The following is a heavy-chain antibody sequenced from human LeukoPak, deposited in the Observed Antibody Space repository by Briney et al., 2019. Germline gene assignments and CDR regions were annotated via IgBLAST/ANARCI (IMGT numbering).Heavy chain of an antibody. CDR1: GVSISSTA. V-gene: IGHV3-73*01. J-gene: IGHJ4*02. CDR2: IRSKANSYAT. Sequence: GAPRRFCGASGVSISSTAIHCGRQASRERLEWGGPIRSKANSYATAYAASVKGRFTISRDDSKNTAYLQMNSLKTEDTAVYYCTRHVLSGSYYENYWGQGTLVTVSS. D-gene: IGHD1-26*01. CDR3: TRHVLSGSYYENY.